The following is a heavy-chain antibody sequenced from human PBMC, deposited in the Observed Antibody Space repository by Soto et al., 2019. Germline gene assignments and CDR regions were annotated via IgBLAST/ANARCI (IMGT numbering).Heavy chain of an antibody. V-gene: IGHV1-18*01. J-gene: IGHJ6*02. CDR3: ATEFLAYCGGDTYRYYGMDV. CDR1: GYTFTSYG. CDR2: ISAYNGNT. D-gene: IGHD2-21*02. Sequence: QVQLVQSGAEVKKPGASVKVSCKASGYTFTSYGISWVRQAPGQGLEWMGWISAYNGNTNYAQKLQGRVTMTTDTSTRKADMDVRSLRSDDTAVYYCATEFLAYCGGDTYRYYGMDVWGQGTTVTVSS.